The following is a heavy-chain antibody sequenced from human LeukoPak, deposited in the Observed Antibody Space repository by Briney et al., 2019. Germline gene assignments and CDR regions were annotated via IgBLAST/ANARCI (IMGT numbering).Heavy chain of an antibody. CDR2: IYSSCDT. V-gene: IGHV3-66*01. CDR1: GFTVSSNF. J-gene: IGHJ4*02. CDR3: VAAYGSGSYYWDFAY. D-gene: IGHD3-10*01. Sequence: GGSLRLSCAASGFTVSSNFMNWVRQAPGKGLEWVSVIYSSCDTYYADSVKGRFTVSRDNSTTPLYLQMNSLRAEDTAVYYCVAAYGSGSYYWDFAYWGQGTLVTVS.